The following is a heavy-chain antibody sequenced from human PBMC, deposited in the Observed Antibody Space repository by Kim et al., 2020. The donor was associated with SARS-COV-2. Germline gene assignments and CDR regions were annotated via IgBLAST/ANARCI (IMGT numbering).Heavy chain of an antibody. CDR3: ARVMITFGGVIATGTFDY. CDR1: GGSFSGYY. J-gene: IGHJ4*02. CDR2: INHSGST. Sequence: SETLSLTCAVYGGSFSGYYWSWIRQPPGKGLEWIGEINHSGSTNYNPSLKSRVTISVDTSKNQFSLKLSSVTAADTAVYYCARVMITFGGVIATGTFDYWGQGTLVTVSS. V-gene: IGHV4-34*01. D-gene: IGHD3-16*02.